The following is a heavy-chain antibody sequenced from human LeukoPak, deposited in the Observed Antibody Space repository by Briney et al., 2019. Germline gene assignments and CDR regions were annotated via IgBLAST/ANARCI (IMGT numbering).Heavy chain of an antibody. CDR1: GYSFTNHD. Sequence: ASVKVSCKASGYSFTNHDISWVRQATGQGLEWMGWMKPNSGNTGYAEKFQGRVTMTRDNSITTAYMELSSLRSEDTAVYYCARNSGLADCWGQGTLVTVSS. CDR2: MKPNSGNT. V-gene: IGHV1-8*01. CDR3: ARNSGLADC. J-gene: IGHJ4*02. D-gene: IGHD5-12*01.